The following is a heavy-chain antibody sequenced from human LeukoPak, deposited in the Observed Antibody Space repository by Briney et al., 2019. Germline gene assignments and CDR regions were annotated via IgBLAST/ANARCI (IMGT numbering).Heavy chain of an antibody. Sequence: SGGSLRLSCAASGFTFSSYSMNWVGQAPGKGLEWVSYISSSSSTIYYADSVKGRFTISRDNAKNSLYLQMNSLRAEDTAVYYCARVPIATSRGWPLDYWGQGTLVTVSS. D-gene: IGHD6-19*01. CDR3: ARVPIATSRGWPLDY. V-gene: IGHV3-48*01. CDR2: ISSSSSTI. J-gene: IGHJ4*02. CDR1: GFTFSSYS.